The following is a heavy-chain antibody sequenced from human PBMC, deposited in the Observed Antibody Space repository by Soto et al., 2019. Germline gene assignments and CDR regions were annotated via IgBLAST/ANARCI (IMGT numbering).Heavy chain of an antibody. V-gene: IGHV3-15*07. J-gene: IGHJ6*02. Sequence: GVLRLSCAASGFTFSNAWMNWVRQAPGKGLEWVGRIKSKTDGGTTDYAAPVKGRFTISRDDSKNTLYLQMNSLKTEDTAVYYCTTELLWFGEPRVYYYYYGMDVWGQGTTVTVSS. D-gene: IGHD3-10*01. CDR1: GFTFSNAW. CDR2: IKSKTDGGTT. CDR3: TTELLWFGEPRVYYYYYGMDV.